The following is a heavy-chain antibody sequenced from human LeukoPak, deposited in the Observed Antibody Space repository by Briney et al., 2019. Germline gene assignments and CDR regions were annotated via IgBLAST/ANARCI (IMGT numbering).Heavy chain of an antibody. V-gene: IGHV3-30*02. D-gene: IGHD6-25*01. CDR1: GFAFSGFG. CDR2: ISYDGNTK. CDR3: AKDFSGVWPPAD. J-gene: IGHJ4*02. Sequence: PGGSLRLSCAASGFAFSGFGMHWVRQAPGKGLEGVTFISYDGNTKYYVDSVKGRFTISRDNSKNTVYLQMNSLRTEDTAVYYCAKDFSGVWPPADWGQGTLVTVSS.